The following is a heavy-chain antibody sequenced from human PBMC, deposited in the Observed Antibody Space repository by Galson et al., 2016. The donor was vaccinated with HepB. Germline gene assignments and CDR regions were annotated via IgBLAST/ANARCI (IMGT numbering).Heavy chain of an antibody. V-gene: IGHV4-61*02. CDR2: IYYSGSP. J-gene: IGHJ6*03. Sequence: TLSLTCTVSGGSISAGSYYWSWIRQPAGKGLEWIGRIYYSGSPKYNPSLKSRVTISVDTSKNQFSLKLSSVTAAGTAVYYCARTRMGLTGTGYYYYMDVWGKGTTVTVSS. D-gene: IGHD1-1*01. CDR1: GGSISAGSYY. CDR3: ARTRMGLTGTGYYYYMDV.